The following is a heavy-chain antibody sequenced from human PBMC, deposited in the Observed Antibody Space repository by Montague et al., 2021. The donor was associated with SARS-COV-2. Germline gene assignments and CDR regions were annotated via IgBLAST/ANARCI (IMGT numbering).Heavy chain of an antibody. J-gene: IGHJ3*02. V-gene: IGHV4-39*02. CDR1: GGSISSSNYY. CDR3: ARGGGKLLPVATTIGGFDI. Sequence: SDTLSLTRTVSGGSISSSNYYWDWIRQPPGKGLEWIGSIYDSGSTYYNPSLKSRVTISVDTSKNHFSLKLSSVTAADTAVYYCARGGGKLLPVATTIGGFDIWGQGTMVTVSS. CDR2: IYDSGST. D-gene: IGHD5-12*01.